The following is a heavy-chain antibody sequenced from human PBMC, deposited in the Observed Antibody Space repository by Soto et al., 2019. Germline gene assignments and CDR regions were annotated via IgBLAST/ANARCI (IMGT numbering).Heavy chain of an antibody. V-gene: IGHV3-30*18. CDR2: ISYDGSND. J-gene: IGHJ6*03. D-gene: IGHD4-17*01. CDR1: GFTFSNYG. Sequence: PGGSLRLSCAVSGFTFSNYGMHWVRQAPGKGLEWVAVISYDGSNDYYADSVKGRFTISRDISNNTLYLQLSSLRADDTAVYYCAKARSPYGDYFYYYYMDVWGKGTTVTVSS. CDR3: AKARSPYGDYFYYYYMDV.